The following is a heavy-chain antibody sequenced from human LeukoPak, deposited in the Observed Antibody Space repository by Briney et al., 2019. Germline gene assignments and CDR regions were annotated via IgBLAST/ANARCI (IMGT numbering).Heavy chain of an antibody. V-gene: IGHV1-18*01. CDR2: ISYYNGNT. Sequence: ASVKVSCKTSGYTFTNYGISWVRQAPGQGLEWMGWISYYNGNTNYAQKFQGRVTRTRDTSTSIAYMELRSLRSDDTAMYCCARDVAYGDYVWIDYGGQGTLVTVSS. D-gene: IGHD4-17*01. CDR1: GYTFTNYG. CDR3: ARDVAYGDYVWIDY. J-gene: IGHJ4*02.